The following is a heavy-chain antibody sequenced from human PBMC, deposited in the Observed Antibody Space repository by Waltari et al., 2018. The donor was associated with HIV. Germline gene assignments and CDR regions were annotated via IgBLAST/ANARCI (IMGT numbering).Heavy chain of an antibody. D-gene: IGHD3-10*01. CDR2: IKQDGSEK. CDR3: ARGGFYGSGSKVN. Sequence: EVQLVESGGGLVKPGGSLRLSCSASGFTFSSYWMSWVRQAPGKGLDWVANIKQDGSEKYYVDSVNGRFTISRDNAENSLYLQMNSLRAEDTAVYYCARGGFYGSGSKVNWGQGTLVTVSS. CDR1: GFTFSSYW. J-gene: IGHJ4*02. V-gene: IGHV3-7*04.